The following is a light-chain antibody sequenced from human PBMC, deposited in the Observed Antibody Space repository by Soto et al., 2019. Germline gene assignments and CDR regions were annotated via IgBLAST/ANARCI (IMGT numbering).Light chain of an antibody. V-gene: IGKV3-20*01. Sequence: EIVLTQSPGTLSLSPGERGTLSCRASQSVSSNYLAWYQQKPGQAPRLLIYEALNRATGIPARFSGSGSGTDFTLTISRLEPEDLAVYYCQQYGSLVTFGQGTKVDIK. CDR3: QQYGSLVT. CDR2: EAL. J-gene: IGKJ1*01. CDR1: QSVSSNY.